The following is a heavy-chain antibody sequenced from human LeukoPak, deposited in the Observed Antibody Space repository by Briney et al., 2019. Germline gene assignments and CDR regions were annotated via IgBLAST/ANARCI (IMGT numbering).Heavy chain of an antibody. Sequence: SSETLSLTCTVSGGSISTSTYSWGRIRQPPEKGLEWIGSIYYSGSIYSNPSLKSRVSISVDTSKNQFSLKLSSVTAADTAVYYCARAYYYDSSGYYPGAFDIWGQGTLVTVSS. CDR2: IYYSGSI. D-gene: IGHD3-22*01. CDR3: ARAYYYDSSGYYPGAFDI. CDR1: GGSISTSTYS. J-gene: IGHJ3*02. V-gene: IGHV4-39*07.